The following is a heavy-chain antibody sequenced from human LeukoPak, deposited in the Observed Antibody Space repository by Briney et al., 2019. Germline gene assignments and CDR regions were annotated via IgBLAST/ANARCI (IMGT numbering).Heavy chain of an antibody. Sequence: GGSLRLSCAASGFTFSSSYMHWVRQAPGKGLVWVSRINADASLIIYADSVKGRFTIFRDNAKNTLYLQMSSLRAEDTAVYFCARGIVAVGNFDYWGQGTLVTVSS. V-gene: IGHV3-74*01. CDR3: ARGIVAVGNFDY. CDR1: GFTFSSSY. CDR2: INADASLI. D-gene: IGHD6-13*01. J-gene: IGHJ4*02.